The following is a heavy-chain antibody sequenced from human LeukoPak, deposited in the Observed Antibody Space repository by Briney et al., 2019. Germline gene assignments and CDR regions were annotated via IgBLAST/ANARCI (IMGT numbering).Heavy chain of an antibody. J-gene: IGHJ4*02. Sequence: GGSLRLSCEASGFTFSKYWMHWVRQAPGKGLEWVSRVNSDGGFTNYADSVKGRFTISRDNAKNTLFLQMNSLRAEDTAVYFCSRDSIEDDYGDYVGDYWGQGTLVTVSS. CDR1: GFTFSKYW. CDR2: VNSDGGFT. V-gene: IGHV3-74*01. CDR3: SRDSIEDDYGDYVGDY. D-gene: IGHD4-17*01.